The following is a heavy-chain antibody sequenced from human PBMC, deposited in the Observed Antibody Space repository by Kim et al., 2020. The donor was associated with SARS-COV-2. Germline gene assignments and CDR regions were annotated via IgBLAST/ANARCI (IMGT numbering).Heavy chain of an antibody. CDR2: ISSSSSYI. CDR1: GFTFSSYS. D-gene: IGHD6-13*01. V-gene: IGHV3-21*01. Sequence: GGSLRLSCAASGFTFSSYSMNWVRQAPGKGLEWVSSISSSSSYIYYADSVKGRFTISRDNAKNSLYLQMNSLRAEDTDVYYCANDTGYSSSWTAGGGYYFDFWGQGTLVTVSS. CDR3: ANDTGYSSSWTAGGGYYFDF. J-gene: IGHJ4*02.